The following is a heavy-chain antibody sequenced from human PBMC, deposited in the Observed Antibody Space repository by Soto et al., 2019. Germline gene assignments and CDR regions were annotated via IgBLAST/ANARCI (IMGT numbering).Heavy chain of an antibody. J-gene: IGHJ5*02. V-gene: IGHV4-39*01. CDR3: ARSGGGYCSGGSCYPGAYSWFDP. CDR1: GGSISSSSYY. D-gene: IGHD2-15*01. CDR2: IYYSGST. Sequence: SETLSLTCTVSGGSISSSSYYWGWIRQPPGKGLEWIGSIYYSGSTYYNPSLKSRVTISVDTSKNQFSLKLSSVTAADTAVYYCARSGGGYCSGGSCYPGAYSWFDPWGQGTLVTVSS.